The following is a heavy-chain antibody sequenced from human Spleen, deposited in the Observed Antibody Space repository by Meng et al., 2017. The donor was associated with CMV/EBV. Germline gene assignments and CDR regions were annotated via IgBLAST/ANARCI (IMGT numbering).Heavy chain of an antibody. J-gene: IGHJ4*02. CDR1: GFTFSNAW. D-gene: IGHD3-16*01. CDR2: IKSKSDGGTA. V-gene: IGHV3-15*01. CDR3: ATGGASYIIVINSPVDY. Sequence: GESLKISCAASGFTFSNAWMAWVRQAPGKGPEWVGRIKSKSDGGTADYAASVKGRFTISRDDSTNTLYLQMNSLKTEDTAVYFCATGGASYIIVINSPVDYWGQGTLVTVSS.